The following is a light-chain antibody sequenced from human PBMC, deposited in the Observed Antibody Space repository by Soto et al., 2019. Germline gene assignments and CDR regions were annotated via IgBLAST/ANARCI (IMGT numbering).Light chain of an antibody. Sequence: QLVLTQSPSASASLGASVKLTCTLSSGHSSYAIAWHQQQPEKGPRYLMKLNSDGSHSKGDVIPDRFSGSSSGAERYLTISSLQSEDEADYYCQPWFTGIQIFGGGTKLTVL. J-gene: IGLJ2*01. V-gene: IGLV4-69*01. CDR2: LNSDGSH. CDR3: QPWFTGIQI. CDR1: SGHSSYA.